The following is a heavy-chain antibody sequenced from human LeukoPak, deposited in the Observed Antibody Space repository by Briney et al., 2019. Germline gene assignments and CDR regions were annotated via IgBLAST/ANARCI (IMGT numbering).Heavy chain of an antibody. D-gene: IGHD4-17*01. CDR1: GFTFSSYS. CDR2: IKQDGSEK. V-gene: IGHV3-7*01. J-gene: IGHJ3*02. Sequence: GGSLRLSCAASGFTFSSYSMNWVRQAPGRGLEWVANIKQDGSEKYYVDSVKGRFTISRDNAKNSLYLQMNSLRAEDTAVYYCASGDYGDYAYAFDIWGQGTMVTVSS. CDR3: ASGDYGDYAYAFDI.